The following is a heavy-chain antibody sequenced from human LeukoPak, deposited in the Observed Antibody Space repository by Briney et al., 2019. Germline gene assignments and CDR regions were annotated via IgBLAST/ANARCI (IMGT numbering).Heavy chain of an antibody. V-gene: IGHV5-51*01. Sequence: GESLKISCKGSGYRFTSYWIGWVRQMPGKGLEWMGIIYPGDSDTRYSPSFQGQVTISADKSISTAYLQWSSLKASDTAMYYCASLENNSDDAFDIWGQGTMVTVSS. CDR1: GYRFTSYW. CDR3: ASLENNSDDAFDI. CDR2: IYPGDSDT. D-gene: IGHD1-26*01. J-gene: IGHJ3*02.